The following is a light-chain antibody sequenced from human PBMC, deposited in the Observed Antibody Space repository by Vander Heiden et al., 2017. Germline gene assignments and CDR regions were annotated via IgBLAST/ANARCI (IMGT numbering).Light chain of an antibody. V-gene: IGLV1-47*01. CDR3: AAWDDSLSGWV. Sequence: QSVLTQPPSASGTPGQRVTISCSGSSSNIGSNYVYWYQQLPVTAPKLLIYRNNQRPSGVPDRFSGSKSGTSASLAISGLRSEDEADYYCAAWDDSLSGWVFGGGTKLTVL. CDR2: RNN. J-gene: IGLJ3*02. CDR1: SSNIGSNY.